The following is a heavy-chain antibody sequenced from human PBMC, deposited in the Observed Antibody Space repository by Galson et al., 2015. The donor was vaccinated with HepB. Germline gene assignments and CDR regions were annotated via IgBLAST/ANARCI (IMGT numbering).Heavy chain of an antibody. Sequence: SLRLSCAASGFTLSSYAMHWVRQAPGKGLEWVALISYDGSDKYYADSVKGRFTVSRDNSKNTLYLQMNSLRAEDMAVYYCAKARWRAAVGARDWFDPWGQGTLATVSS. CDR1: GFTLSSYA. CDR3: AKARWRAAVGARDWFDP. V-gene: IGHV3-30*18. D-gene: IGHD6-13*01. CDR2: ISYDGSDK. J-gene: IGHJ5*02.